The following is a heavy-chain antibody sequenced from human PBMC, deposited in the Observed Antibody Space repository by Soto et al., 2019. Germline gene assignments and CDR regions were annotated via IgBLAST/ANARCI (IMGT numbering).Heavy chain of an antibody. V-gene: IGHV3-23*01. CDR2: ISGSAEST. CDR1: GFTFTDYG. J-gene: IGHJ4*02. D-gene: IGHD5-12*01. CDR3: AKVLLNKVVYFDY. Sequence: EVQLLESGGGLVQPGGSLRLSCAASGFTFTDYGMSWVRQAPGKGLEWVSGISGSAESTYYADSVKGRFIISTDNSKNPLYLQMNSLRVEDTAVYYCAKVLLNKVVYFDYWGQGTLVTVSS.